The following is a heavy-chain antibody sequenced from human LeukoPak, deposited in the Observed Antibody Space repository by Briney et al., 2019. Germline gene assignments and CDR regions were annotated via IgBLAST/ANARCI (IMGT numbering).Heavy chain of an antibody. Sequence: GYLRLSCAASGFTFSSYEMNWVRQDPGKGLEWVSYISSSGSTIYYADSVKGRFTISRDNAKNSLYLQMNSLRAEDTAVYFCASSVGYSSSWYGGWFRNWFDPWGQGTLVTVSS. D-gene: IGHD6-13*01. CDR1: GFTFSSYE. V-gene: IGHV3-48*03. CDR3: ASSVGYSSSWYGGWFRNWFDP. CDR2: ISSSGSTI. J-gene: IGHJ5*02.